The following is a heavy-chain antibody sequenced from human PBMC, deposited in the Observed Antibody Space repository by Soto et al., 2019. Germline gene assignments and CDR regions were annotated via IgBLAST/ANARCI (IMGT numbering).Heavy chain of an antibody. CDR2: IYYSGST. D-gene: IGHD3-22*01. J-gene: IGHJ6*02. CDR3: ARDSCDSSGYPALDGMDV. Sequence: SETLSLTCTVSGGSVSSGSYYWSWIRQPPGKGLEWIGYIYYSGSTNYNPSLKSRVTISVDTSKNQFSLKLSSVTAADTAVYYCARDSCDSSGYPALDGMDVWGQGTTVTVSS. CDR1: GGSVSSGSYY. V-gene: IGHV4-61*01.